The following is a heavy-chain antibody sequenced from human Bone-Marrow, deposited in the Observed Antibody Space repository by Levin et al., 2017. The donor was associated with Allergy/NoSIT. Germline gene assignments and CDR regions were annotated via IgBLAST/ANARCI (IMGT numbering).Heavy chain of an antibody. CDR1: GDAISNYY. CDR2: IYYRDMT. Sequence: PSQTLSLPCSVSGDAISNYYWTWIRQPPGKGLEWIGYIYYRDMTSYSPSLQSRVDISVDTSVNQFSLRLSSVTAADTAVYYCARLSSYYDNTWGQGILVTVSS. J-gene: IGHJ5*02. D-gene: IGHD3-3*01. V-gene: IGHV4-59*08. CDR3: ARLSSYYDNT.